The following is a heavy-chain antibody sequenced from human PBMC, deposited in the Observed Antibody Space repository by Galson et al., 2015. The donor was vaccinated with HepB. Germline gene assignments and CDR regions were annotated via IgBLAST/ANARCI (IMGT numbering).Heavy chain of an antibody. CDR1: GFTFSSYA. J-gene: IGHJ4*02. CDR3: ARDGSD. D-gene: IGHD1-26*01. CDR2: ISYDGSNK. Sequence: SLRLSCAASGFTFSSYALHWVRQAPGKGLEWVAVISYDGSNKYYADSVKGRFTISRDNSKNTLYLQMNSLRVEDTAVYYCARDGSDWGQGTLVTVSS. V-gene: IGHV3-30*04.